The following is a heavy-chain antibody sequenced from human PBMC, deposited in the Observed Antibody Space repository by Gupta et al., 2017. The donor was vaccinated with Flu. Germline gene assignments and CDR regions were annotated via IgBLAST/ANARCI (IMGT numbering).Heavy chain of an antibody. CDR2: ILPVLGST. D-gene: IGHD2-21*02. V-gene: IGHV1-69*01. J-gene: IGHJ4*02. CDR1: GGTFSSST. CDR3: ARDEPCGGDCYYLDI. Sequence: VQLVQSGAEVKKPGSSVKVSCKASGGTFSSSTFNWLRRAPGQGLEWMGDILPVLGSTKYAQRFRGRVTISADESTSAVYMELSSLRFEDTAVFYCARDEPCGGDCYYLDIWGQGTPVTVSS.